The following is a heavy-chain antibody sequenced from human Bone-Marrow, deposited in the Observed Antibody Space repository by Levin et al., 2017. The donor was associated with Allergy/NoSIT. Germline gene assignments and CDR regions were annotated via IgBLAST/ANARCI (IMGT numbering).Heavy chain of an antibody. Sequence: SVKVSCKASGGTFSSYAISWVRQAPGQGLEWMGGIIPIFGTANYAQKFQGRVTITADESTSTAYMELSSLRSEDTAVYYCARTVAAARGDFDYWGQGTLVTVSS. CDR2: IIPIFGTA. CDR1: GGTFSSYA. D-gene: IGHD6-13*01. CDR3: ARTVAAARGDFDY. J-gene: IGHJ4*02. V-gene: IGHV1-69*13.